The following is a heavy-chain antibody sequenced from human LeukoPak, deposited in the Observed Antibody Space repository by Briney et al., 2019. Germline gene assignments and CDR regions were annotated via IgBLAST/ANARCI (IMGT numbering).Heavy chain of an antibody. CDR2: VYYRGST. V-gene: IGHV4-59*01. Sequence: SETLSLTCTVSGGSMNTYYWSWSRQPPGTGLEWIGYVYYRGSTNYSPSLKSRVTISADTPKNQFSLKLISVTAADTAVYFCARLTTMTIGTYYYYMDVWGKGTTVIVSS. CDR1: GGSMNTYY. J-gene: IGHJ6*03. D-gene: IGHD3-22*01. CDR3: ARLTTMTIGTYYYYMDV.